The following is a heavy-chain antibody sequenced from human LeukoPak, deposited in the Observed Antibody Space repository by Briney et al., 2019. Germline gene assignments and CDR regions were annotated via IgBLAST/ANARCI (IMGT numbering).Heavy chain of an antibody. V-gene: IGHV5-51*01. J-gene: IGHJ4*02. CDR2: IYPGDSDT. CDR3: ATPVSRYYFDY. CDR1: GYSFTSYW. Sequence: GESLKISCKGSGYSFTSYWIGWVRRMPGKGLEWMGIIYPGDSDTRYSPSFQGQVTISADKSISTAYLQWSGLKASDTAMYYCATPVSRYYFDYWGQGTLVTVSS. D-gene: IGHD3-3*02.